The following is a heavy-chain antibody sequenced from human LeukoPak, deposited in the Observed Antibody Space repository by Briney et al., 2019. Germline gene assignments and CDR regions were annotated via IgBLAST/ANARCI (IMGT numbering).Heavy chain of an antibody. Sequence: GGSLRLSCAASKFTFSSYEMSWVRQAPGKGLEWVSYITSSGDRKHYADSVKGRFTISRDNTKNSLYLQMNRLRAEDTAVYYCVRDSDRPSDYWGQGPLVTVSS. CDR3: VRDSDRPSDY. D-gene: IGHD3-22*01. V-gene: IGHV3-48*03. J-gene: IGHJ4*02. CDR1: KFTFSSYE. CDR2: ITSSGDRK.